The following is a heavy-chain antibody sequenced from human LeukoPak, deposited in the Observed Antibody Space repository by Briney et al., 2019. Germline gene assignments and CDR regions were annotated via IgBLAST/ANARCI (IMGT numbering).Heavy chain of an antibody. CDR1: GFTFSSYG. CDR3: ASIVVVAADAKNDY. J-gene: IGHJ4*02. CDR2: IRYDGSNK. Sequence: GGSLRFSCAASGFTFSSYGMHWVRQAPGKGLEWVAFIRYDGSNKYYADSVKGRFTISRDNSKNTLYLQMNSLRAEDTAVYYCASIVVVAADAKNDYWGQGTLVTVSS. V-gene: IGHV3-30*02. D-gene: IGHD2-15*01.